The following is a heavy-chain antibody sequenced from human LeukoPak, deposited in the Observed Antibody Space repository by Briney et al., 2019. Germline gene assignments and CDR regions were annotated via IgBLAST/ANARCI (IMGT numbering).Heavy chain of an antibody. CDR1: GGSISGYY. V-gene: IGHV4-59*01. J-gene: IGHJ4*02. Sequence: SETLSLTCTVSGGSISGYYWSWIRQPPGKGLEWIGYIYYTGSTNYGPSLKSRLTISADTSENQFSLKLSSVTAADTAVYYWARGKGYFDYWGQGTLVTVSS. CDR3: ARGKGYFDY. CDR2: IYYTGST.